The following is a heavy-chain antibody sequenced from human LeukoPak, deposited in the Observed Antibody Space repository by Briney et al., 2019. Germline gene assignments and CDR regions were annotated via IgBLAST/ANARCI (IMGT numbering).Heavy chain of an antibody. CDR2: IRSTSRDI. CDR3: TRAVAGTADFSPDY. CDR1: GFTFSSYS. D-gene: IGHD3/OR15-3a*01. Sequence: GGSLKLSCVVSGFTFSSYSMSWVRQAPGKGLEWVAYIRSTSRDIYYVDSVKGRFTISRDNANNSVYLQMNGLRAEDTAVFYCTRAVAGTADFSPDYWGQGTMVSVSS. J-gene: IGHJ4*02. V-gene: IGHV3-21*06.